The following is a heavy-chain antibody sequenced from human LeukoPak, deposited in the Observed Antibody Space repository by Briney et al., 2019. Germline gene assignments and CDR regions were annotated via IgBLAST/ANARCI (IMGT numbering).Heavy chain of an antibody. CDR2: IYYSGST. Sequence: PSETLSLTCTVSGGSISNYYWSWMRQPPGKELEWIGNIYYSGSTNYNPSLTSRVTISVDTSKNQFSLNLSSVTAADTAVYFCALGDCSSTSCYVFDYWGQGTLVTVSS. J-gene: IGHJ4*02. V-gene: IGHV4-59*01. CDR3: ALGDCSSTSCYVFDY. CDR1: GGSISNYY. D-gene: IGHD2-2*01.